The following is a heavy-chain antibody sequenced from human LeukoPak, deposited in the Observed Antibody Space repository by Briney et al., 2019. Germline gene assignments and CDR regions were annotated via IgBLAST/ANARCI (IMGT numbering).Heavy chain of an antibody. CDR2: ISGSGGST. J-gene: IGHJ3*02. CDR3: AKDGKVVPAAVPLDAFDI. CDR1: GFTFSSYA. D-gene: IGHD2-2*02. Sequence: GGSPRLSCAASGFTFSSYAMSWVRQAPGKGLEWVSAISGSGGSTYYADSVKGRFTISRDNSKNTLYLQMNSLRAEDTAVYYCAKDGKVVPAAVPLDAFDIWGQGTMVTVSS. V-gene: IGHV3-23*01.